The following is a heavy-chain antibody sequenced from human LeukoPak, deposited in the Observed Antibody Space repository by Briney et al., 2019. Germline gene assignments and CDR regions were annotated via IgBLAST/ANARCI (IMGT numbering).Heavy chain of an antibody. CDR2: ISSSGSSI. CDR3: ARDSHKFDSSGYYPDAFDI. V-gene: IGHV3-48*03. J-gene: IGHJ3*02. Sequence: GGSLRLSCAASGFTFSSYEMNWARQAPGKGLEWVSYISSSGSSIYYADSVKGRFTISRDNAKKSLYLQMHSLRAEDTAVYYCARDSHKFDSSGYYPDAFDIWGQGAMVTVSS. CDR1: GFTFSSYE. D-gene: IGHD3-22*01.